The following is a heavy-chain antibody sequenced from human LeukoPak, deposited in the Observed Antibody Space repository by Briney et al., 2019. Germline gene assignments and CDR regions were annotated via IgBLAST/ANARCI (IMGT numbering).Heavy chain of an antibody. V-gene: IGHV3-74*01. CDR1: GFTFSRYW. CDR2: IDSDGSST. CDR3: ARDGEGGYPVDY. Sequence: GGSLRLSCAASGFTFSRYWMHWVRQAPGKGLVWVSRIDSDGSSTTYADSVKGRFTISRDNAKNTLYLQIHSLRAEDTAVYYCARDGEGGYPVDYWGQGTLVTVSS. D-gene: IGHD3-10*01. J-gene: IGHJ4*02.